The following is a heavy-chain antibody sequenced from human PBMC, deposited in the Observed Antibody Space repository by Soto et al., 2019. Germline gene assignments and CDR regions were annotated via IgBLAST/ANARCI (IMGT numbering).Heavy chain of an antibody. CDR1: GGSVSSGSYY. Sequence: KASETLSLTCTVSGGSVSSGSYYWSWIRQPPGKGLEWIGYIYYSGSTNYNPSLKSRVTISVDTSKNQSSLKLSSVTAADTAVYYCARARFGDYGYWGQGTLVTVSS. CDR3: ARARFGDYGY. CDR2: IYYSGST. D-gene: IGHD4-17*01. J-gene: IGHJ4*02. V-gene: IGHV4-61*01.